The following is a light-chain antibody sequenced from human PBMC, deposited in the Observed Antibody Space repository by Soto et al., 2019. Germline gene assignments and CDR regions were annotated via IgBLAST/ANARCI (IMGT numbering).Light chain of an antibody. J-gene: IGLJ1*01. CDR2: DNN. Sequence: QSVLTQPPSVSAAPGQKVTISCSGSSSNIGNNYVSWYQQVPGTAPKLLIYDNNKRPSGNPDRFSGSKSGTSATLGISGLQTGDEADYYGGTWGSSLSVHVFGTGTKV. V-gene: IGLV1-51*01. CDR1: SSNIGNNY. CDR3: GTWGSSLSVHV.